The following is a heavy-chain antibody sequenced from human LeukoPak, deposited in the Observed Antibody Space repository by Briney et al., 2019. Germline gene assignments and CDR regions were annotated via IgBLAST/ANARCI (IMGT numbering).Heavy chain of an antibody. Sequence: PSETLSLTCTVSGGSISSYYWSWTRQPPGKGLEWIGYIYYSGSTNYNPSLKSRVTISVDTSKNQFSLKLSSVTAADTAVYYCARSRITIFGVATNPPDYWGQGTLVTVSS. V-gene: IGHV4-59*01. CDR3: ARSRITIFGVATNPPDY. CDR1: GGSISSYY. D-gene: IGHD3-3*01. CDR2: IYYSGST. J-gene: IGHJ4*02.